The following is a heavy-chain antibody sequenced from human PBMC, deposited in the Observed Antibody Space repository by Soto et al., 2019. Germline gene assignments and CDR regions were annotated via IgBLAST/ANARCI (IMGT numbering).Heavy chain of an antibody. CDR2: IYYSGST. V-gene: IGHV4-30-4*01. CDR1: GGSISSGDYY. J-gene: IGHJ4*02. CDR3: ARDLGTYGSGSYQHFFDY. D-gene: IGHD3-10*01. Sequence: QVQLQESGPGLVKPSQTLSLTCTVSGGSISSGDYYWSWIRQPPGKGLEWIGYIYYSGSTYYNPSLKSRVTISVDPSKNQFSLKLSSVTAADTAVYYCARDLGTYGSGSYQHFFDYWGQGTLVTVSS.